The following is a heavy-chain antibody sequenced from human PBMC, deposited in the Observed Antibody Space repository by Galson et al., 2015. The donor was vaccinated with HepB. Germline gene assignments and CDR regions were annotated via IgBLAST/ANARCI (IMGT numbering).Heavy chain of an antibody. CDR2: IIPILGIA. V-gene: IGHV1-69*02. CDR1: GGTFSSYT. D-gene: IGHD6-19*01. Sequence: SVKVSCKASGGTFSSYTISWVRQAPGQGLEWMGRIIPILGIANYAQKFQGRVTITADKSTSTAYMELSSLRSEDTAVYYCARVDGIQVAFDPWGQGTLVTVSS. J-gene: IGHJ5*02. CDR3: ARVDGIQVAFDP.